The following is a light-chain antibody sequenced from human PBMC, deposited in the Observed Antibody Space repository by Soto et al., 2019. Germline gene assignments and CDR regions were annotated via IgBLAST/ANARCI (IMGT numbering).Light chain of an antibody. J-gene: IGLJ2*01. CDR3: ASYAGHYTVGV. CDR2: DVN. V-gene: IGLV2-14*01. CDR1: ISDIGGYNF. Sequence: QAVVTQPASVSGSPGQSITISCTGTISDIGGYNFISWYQHHPGKAPKLVIYDVNNRPSGISYRFSGSKSGNTASLTISGLQAEDEADYYCASYAGHYTVGVFGGGTKLTVL.